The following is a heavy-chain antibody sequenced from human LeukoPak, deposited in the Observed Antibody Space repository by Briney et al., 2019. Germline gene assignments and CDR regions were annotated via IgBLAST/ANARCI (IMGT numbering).Heavy chain of an antibody. J-gene: IGHJ4*02. Sequence: PSETLSLTCTVSGGSISSGGYYWSWIRQHPGKGLEWIGYIYYSGSTYYNPSLKSRVTISVDTSKNQFSLKLSSVTAADTAVYYCARVPRNDGGNFDYWCQGTLVTVSS. CDR2: IYYSGST. CDR3: ARVPRNDGGNFDY. CDR1: GGSISSGGYY. V-gene: IGHV4-31*03. D-gene: IGHD1-1*01.